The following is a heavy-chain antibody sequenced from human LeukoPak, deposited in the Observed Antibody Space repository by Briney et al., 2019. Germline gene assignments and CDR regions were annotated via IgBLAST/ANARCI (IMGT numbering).Heavy chain of an antibody. J-gene: IGHJ4*02. CDR3: ARLPLRSHFDY. V-gene: IGHV1-8*02. CDR1: GGTFSSYA. CDR2: MNPNSGNT. Sequence: ASVKVSCKASGGTFSSYAISWVRQAPGQGLEWMGWMNPNSGNTGYAQKFQGRVTMTRNTSISTAYMELSSLRSEDTAVYYCARLPLRSHFDYWGQGTLVTVSS.